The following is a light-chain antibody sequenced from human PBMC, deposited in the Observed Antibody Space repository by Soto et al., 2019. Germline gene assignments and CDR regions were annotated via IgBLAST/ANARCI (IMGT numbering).Light chain of an antibody. CDR2: LEGSGNY. Sequence: QLVLTQSSSASASLGSSVKLTCTLSSGRSTYIIAWHQQQPGKAPRYLMKLEGSGNYNKGSGVPDRFSGSSSGADRYLSISNLQSEDEADYYCETWDTNIRVFGGGTQLTVL. V-gene: IGLV4-60*03. CDR3: ETWDTNIRV. CDR1: SGRSTYI. J-gene: IGLJ3*02.